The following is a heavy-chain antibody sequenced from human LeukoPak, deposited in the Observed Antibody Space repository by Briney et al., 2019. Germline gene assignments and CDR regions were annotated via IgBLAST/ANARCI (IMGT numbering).Heavy chain of an antibody. J-gene: IGHJ4*02. CDR1: GFTSSTYA. D-gene: IGHD6-19*01. CDR2: ISNRDTT. Sequence: PGGSLRLSCAASGFTSSTYAMTWVRQPPGKGLEWVSSISNRDTTYYADSVKGRFTISRDNSNNTLYLQMTSLRADDTAVYYCASRRQWLDYWGQGTLVAVSS. V-gene: IGHV3-23*01. CDR3: ASRRQWLDY.